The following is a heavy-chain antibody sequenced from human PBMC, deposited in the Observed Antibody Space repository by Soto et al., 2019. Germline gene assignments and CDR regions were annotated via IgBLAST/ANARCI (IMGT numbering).Heavy chain of an antibody. CDR3: ARDPGSYALYYYYYGMDV. Sequence: GGSLRLSCAASGFTFSSYAMHWVRQAPGKGLEWVAVISYAGSNKYYADSVKGRFTISRDNSKNTLYLQMNSLRAEDTAVYYCARDPGSYALYYYYYGMDVWGQGTTVTVSS. V-gene: IGHV3-30-3*01. J-gene: IGHJ6*02. CDR1: GFTFSSYA. CDR2: ISYAGSNK. D-gene: IGHD2-2*01.